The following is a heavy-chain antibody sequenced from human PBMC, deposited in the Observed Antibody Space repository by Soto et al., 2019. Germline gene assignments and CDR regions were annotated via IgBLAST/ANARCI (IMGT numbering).Heavy chain of an antibody. J-gene: IGHJ5*02. CDR3: ARKWCGSGWFCDENWFDP. CDR2: INAGNGNT. CDR1: GYTFTSYA. V-gene: IGHV1-3*01. D-gene: IGHD6-19*01. Sequence: ASVKVSCKASGYTFTSYAMHWVRQAPGQRLEWMGWINAGNGNTKYSQKFQGRVTITRDTSASTAYMELSSLRSEDTAVYYCARKWCGSGWFCDENWFDPWDQGTLVTVSS.